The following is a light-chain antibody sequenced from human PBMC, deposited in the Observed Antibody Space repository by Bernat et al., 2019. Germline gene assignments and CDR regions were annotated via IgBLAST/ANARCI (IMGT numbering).Light chain of an antibody. CDR2: GAS. CDR1: QAISKY. J-gene: IGKJ4*01. CDR3: QQYDRYPLA. V-gene: IGKV1-16*01. Sequence: DILMTQSPSSLSASVGDRVTITCRATQAISKYLAWVQQKPGKAPKSLIYGASTLFSVVPSRFSGSGSETDFTLTISSLQPEDSATYYCQQYDRYPLAFGGGTKVEVK.